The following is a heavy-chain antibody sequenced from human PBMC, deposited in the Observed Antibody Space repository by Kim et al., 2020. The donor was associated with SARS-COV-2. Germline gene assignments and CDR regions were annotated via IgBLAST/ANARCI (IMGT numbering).Heavy chain of an antibody. V-gene: IGHV3-7*01. Sequence: GGSLRLSCAASGLTFSSYWMSWVRQAPGKGLEWVANIKQDGSEKYYVGSVKGRFTISRDNAKNSLYLQMNSLRAEDTDVYYCARMGFDWNYFSAFDYWGQGTLVTVSS. CDR3: ARMGFDWNYFSAFDY. CDR1: GLTFSSYW. J-gene: IGHJ4*02. CDR2: IKQDGSEK. D-gene: IGHD1-7*01.